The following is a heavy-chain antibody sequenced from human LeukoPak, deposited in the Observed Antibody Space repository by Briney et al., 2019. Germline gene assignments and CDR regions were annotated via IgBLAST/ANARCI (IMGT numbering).Heavy chain of an antibody. J-gene: IGHJ4*02. V-gene: IGHV4-39*07. D-gene: IGHD5-18*01. CDR3: ARVVGVWIQLWPRWYFDY. CDR2: IYYSGST. Sequence: PSETLSLTCTVSGGSISSSSYYWGWIRQPPGKGLEWIGSIYYSGSTYYNPSLKSRVTISVDTSKNQFSLKLSSVTAADTAVYYCARVVGVWIQLWPRWYFDYWGQGTLVTVSS. CDR1: GGSISSSSYY.